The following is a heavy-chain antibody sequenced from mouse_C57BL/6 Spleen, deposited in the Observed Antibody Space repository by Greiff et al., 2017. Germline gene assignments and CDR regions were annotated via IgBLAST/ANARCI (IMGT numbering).Heavy chain of an antibody. D-gene: IGHD2-5*01. J-gene: IGHJ4*01. CDR2: ISYDGSN. CDR3: ARRSNYEMDY. V-gene: IGHV3-6*01. Sequence: VQLQQSGPGLVKPSQSLSLTCSVTGYSITSGYYWNWIRQFPGNKLEWMGYISYDGSNNYNPSLKNRISITRDTSKNQFFLKLNSVTTEDTATYYCARRSNYEMDYWGQGTSVTVSS. CDR1: GYSITSGYY.